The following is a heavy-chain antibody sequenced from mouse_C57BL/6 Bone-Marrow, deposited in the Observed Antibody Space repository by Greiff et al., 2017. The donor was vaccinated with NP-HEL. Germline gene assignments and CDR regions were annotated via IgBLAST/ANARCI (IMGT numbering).Heavy chain of an antibody. J-gene: IGHJ3*01. CDR3: ARYRQLRLRNWFAY. CDR2: IYPRSGNT. V-gene: IGHV1-81*01. CDR1: GYTFTSYG. Sequence: VQLQQSGAELARPGASVKLSCKASGYTFTSYGISWVKQRPGQGLEWIGEIYPRSGNTYYNEKFKGKATLTADKSSSTAYMELLSLTSEDSAVYFCARYRQLRLRNWFAYWGQGTLVTVSA. D-gene: IGHD3-2*02.